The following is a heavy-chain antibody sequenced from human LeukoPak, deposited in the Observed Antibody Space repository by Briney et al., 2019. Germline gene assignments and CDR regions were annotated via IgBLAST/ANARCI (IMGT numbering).Heavy chain of an antibody. Sequence: GGSLRLSCAASGFTFSSYSMNWVRQAPGKGLEWVSSISSSSSYIYYADSVKGRFTISRDNAKNSLYLQMNSLRAEDTAVYYCASAPQYYYDSSGYDYWGQGTLVTVSS. D-gene: IGHD3-22*01. CDR2: ISSSSSYI. CDR1: GFTFSSYS. J-gene: IGHJ4*02. V-gene: IGHV3-21*01. CDR3: ASAPQYYYDSSGYDY.